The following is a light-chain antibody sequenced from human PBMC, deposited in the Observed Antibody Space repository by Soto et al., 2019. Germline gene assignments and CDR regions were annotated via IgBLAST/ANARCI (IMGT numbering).Light chain of an antibody. V-gene: IGKV1-33*01. J-gene: IGKJ1*01. Sequence: DIQMIQSPSSLSASVGDRVTITCQASQEISNYLNWYQQKPGKAPKLLIYDASNLERGVPSRFSGRGSGTVFTCTISRLQPEDFATYYCQQYDHLPRTFGRGTKVEIK. CDR1: QEISNY. CDR2: DAS. CDR3: QQYDHLPRT.